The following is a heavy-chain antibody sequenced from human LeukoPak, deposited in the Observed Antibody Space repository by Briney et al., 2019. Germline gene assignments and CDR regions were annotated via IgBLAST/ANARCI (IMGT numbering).Heavy chain of an antibody. V-gene: IGHV4-59*12. CDR3: ARVRSGSTARYYYYMDV. Sequence: SETLSLTCTVSGGSISSYYWSWIRQPPGKGLEWIGYIYYSGSTNYNPSLKSRVTMSVDTSKNQFSLKLSSVTAADTAVYYCARVRSGSTARYYYYMDVWGKGTTVTVSS. CDR1: GGSISSYY. CDR2: IYYSGST. J-gene: IGHJ6*03. D-gene: IGHD2-2*01.